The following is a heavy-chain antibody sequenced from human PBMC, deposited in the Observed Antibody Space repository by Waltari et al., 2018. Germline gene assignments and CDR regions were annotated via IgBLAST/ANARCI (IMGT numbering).Heavy chain of an antibody. CDR3: ARDGGLNVVITNWFDP. CDR1: GYTFTGYY. V-gene: IGHV1-2*02. Sequence: QVQLVQSGAEVKKPGASVKVSCKASGYTFTGYYMHWVRQAPGQGLEWMGWINPNSGGTNYAQKFQGRVTMTRDTAISTAYMELSRLRSDDTAVYYCARDGGLNVVITNWFDPWGQGTLVTVSS. J-gene: IGHJ5*02. CDR2: INPNSGGT. D-gene: IGHD3-22*01.